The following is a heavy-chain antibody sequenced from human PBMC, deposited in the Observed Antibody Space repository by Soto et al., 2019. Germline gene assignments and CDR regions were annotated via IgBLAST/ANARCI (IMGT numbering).Heavy chain of an antibody. CDR1: GFTFSNFG. Sequence: QVQLVESGGGVVQPGRSLRLSCAASGFTFSNFGMHWVRQAPGKGLEWLSIIWHDGSDKHYAGSVKGRFTVSIDNSKNTLYLQMNSLRDDATGVYSSARGGLEVSPCGGDCFTVDYWGQGTLVTVSS. V-gene: IGHV3-33*01. J-gene: IGHJ4*02. D-gene: IGHD2-21*02. CDR3: ARGGLEVSPCGGDCFTVDY. CDR2: IWHDGSDK.